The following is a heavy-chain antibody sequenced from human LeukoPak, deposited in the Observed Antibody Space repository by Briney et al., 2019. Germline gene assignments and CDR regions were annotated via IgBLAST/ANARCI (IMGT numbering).Heavy chain of an antibody. V-gene: IGHV4-59*01. CDR1: GGSINNYY. Sequence: TSETLSLTCTVSGGSINNYYWSWIRQPPGKRLEWIGYIYYRGSTNYNPSLKSRVTFSVDTSKNQFSLKLNSVTAADTAVYYCARGGDYGDLRYFDYWGQGTLVTVSS. D-gene: IGHD4-17*01. CDR2: IYYRGST. CDR3: ARGGDYGDLRYFDY. J-gene: IGHJ4*02.